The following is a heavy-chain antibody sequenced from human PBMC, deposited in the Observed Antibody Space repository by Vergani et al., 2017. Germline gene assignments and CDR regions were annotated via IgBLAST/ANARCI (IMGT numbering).Heavy chain of an antibody. Sequence: VQLVESGGGVVQPGRSLRLSCAASGFTFSSYSMNWVRQAPGKGLEWVSSISSSSSYIYYADSVKGRFTISRDNAKNSLYLQMNSLRAEDTAVYYCARDKDSSPLGYYYYYYGMDVWGQGTTVTVSS. D-gene: IGHD2-2*01. CDR2: ISSSSSYI. V-gene: IGHV3-21*01. J-gene: IGHJ6*02. CDR3: ARDKDSSPLGYYYYYYGMDV. CDR1: GFTFSSYS.